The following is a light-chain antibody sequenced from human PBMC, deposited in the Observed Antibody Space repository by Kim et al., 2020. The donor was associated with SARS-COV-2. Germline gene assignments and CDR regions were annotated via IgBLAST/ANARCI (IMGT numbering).Light chain of an antibody. CDR3: QQYNTYFPT. V-gene: IGKV1-5*01. Sequence: DVQMTQSPSTLSASVGDRVTITCRASQSVSNWVAWYQQKPGKAPKLLISDASDLESGVPSRFSGSGSGAEFTLTISSLQPDDFATYYGQQYNTYFPTFGQGTKVDIK. CDR2: DAS. CDR1: QSVSNW. J-gene: IGKJ1*01.